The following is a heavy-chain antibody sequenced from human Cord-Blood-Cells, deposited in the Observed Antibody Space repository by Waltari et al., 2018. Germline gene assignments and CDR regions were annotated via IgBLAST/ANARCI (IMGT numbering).Heavy chain of an antibody. CDR2: FDPEDGET. J-gene: IGHJ4*02. Sequence: QVQLVQSGAEVKKPGASVKVSCKVSGYTLTELSMHWVRQAPGKGLEWMGGFDPEDGETIYAQKFQGRVTMTEDISTDTAYMELSSLRSEDTAVYYCATVYCSGGSCYSPFDYWGQGTLVTVSS. D-gene: IGHD2-15*01. V-gene: IGHV1-24*01. CDR3: ATVYCSGGSCYSPFDY. CDR1: GYTLTELS.